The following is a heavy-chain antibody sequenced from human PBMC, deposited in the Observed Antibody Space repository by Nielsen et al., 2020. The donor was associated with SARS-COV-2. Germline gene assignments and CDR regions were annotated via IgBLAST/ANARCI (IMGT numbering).Heavy chain of an antibody. V-gene: IGHV4-34*01. D-gene: IGHD4-17*01. CDR1: GGSFSGYY. CDR3: ARDGTVTPFDY. CDR2: INHSGST. Sequence: SETLSLTCAVYGGSFSGYYWSWIRQPPGKGLEWIGEINHSGSTNYNPSLKSRVTISVDTSKNQFSLKLSSVTAADTAVYYCARDGTVTPFDYWGQGTPVTVSS. J-gene: IGHJ4*02.